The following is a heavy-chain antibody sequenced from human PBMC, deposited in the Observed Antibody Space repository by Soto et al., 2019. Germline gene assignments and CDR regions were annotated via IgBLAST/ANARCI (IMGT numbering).Heavy chain of an antibody. J-gene: IGHJ5*02. CDR2: IIPIFGTA. CDR3: AREDYYGSGSYYTFNWFDP. CDR1: GGTFSSYA. Sequence: CKASGGTFSSYAISWVRQAPGQGLEWMGGIIPIFGTANYAQKFQGRVTITADKSTSTAYMELSSLRSEDTAVYYCAREDYYGSGSYYTFNWFDPWGQGTLVTVSS. V-gene: IGHV1-69*06. D-gene: IGHD3-10*01.